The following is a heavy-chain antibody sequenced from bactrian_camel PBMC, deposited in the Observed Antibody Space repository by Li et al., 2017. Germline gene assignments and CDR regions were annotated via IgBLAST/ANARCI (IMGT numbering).Heavy chain of an antibody. CDR2: IDRSGGAT. J-gene: IGHJ4*01. V-gene: IGHV3S40*01. Sequence: VQLVESGGGLVQPGESLRLSCAASEFTYSRYYTSWVRQGPGAGLEWVSGIDRSGGATDYADSVKGRFTISRDNAKNTVYLQLNSLQTEDMAMYYCTRAGNADNYWGQGTQVTVS. CDR3: TRAGNADNY. CDR1: EFTYSRYY.